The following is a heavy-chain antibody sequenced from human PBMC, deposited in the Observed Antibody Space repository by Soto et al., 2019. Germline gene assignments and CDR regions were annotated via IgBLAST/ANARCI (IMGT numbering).Heavy chain of an antibody. CDR3: ARALIAARPDYYGMDV. J-gene: IGHJ6*02. CDR2: IYYSGST. CDR1: GGSISSYY. V-gene: IGHV4-59*01. D-gene: IGHD6-6*01. Sequence: TSETLSLTCTVSGGSISSYYWSWIRQPPGKGLEWIGYIYYSGSTNYNPSLKSRVTISVDTSKNQFSLKLSSVTAADTAVYYCARALIAARPDYYGMDVWGQGTTVTVSS.